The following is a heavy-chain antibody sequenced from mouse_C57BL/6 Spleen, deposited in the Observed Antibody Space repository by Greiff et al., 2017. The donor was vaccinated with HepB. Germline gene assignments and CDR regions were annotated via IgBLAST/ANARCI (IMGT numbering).Heavy chain of an antibody. CDR1: GYTFTSYW. CDR3: AILVDSAGPAMDY. J-gene: IGHJ4*01. Sequence: VQLQQPGAELVKPGASVKLSCKASGYTFTSYWMQWVKQRPGQGLEWIGEIDPADGDTNYNHKFKGKATLTVDTSSSTAYMQLSSLTSEDSAVYYCAILVDSAGPAMDYWGQGTSVTVSS. V-gene: IGHV1-50*01. D-gene: IGHD3-2*01. CDR2: IDPADGDT.